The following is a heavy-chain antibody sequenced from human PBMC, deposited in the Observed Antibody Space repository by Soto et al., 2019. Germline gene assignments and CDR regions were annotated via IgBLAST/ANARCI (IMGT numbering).Heavy chain of an antibody. CDR2: VYNIGST. Sequence: SETLSLTCSVSGGSVSSGTSYWTWIRQPPGKGLEWIGYVYNIGSTTYNPSLKGRVTISVDTSKSQFSLKLNSVTAADTAVYFCASGDAGYSSSWSYYYYGMDVWGQGTTVTVSS. V-gene: IGHV4-61*01. CDR1: GGSVSSGTSY. J-gene: IGHJ6*02. D-gene: IGHD6-13*01. CDR3: ASGDAGYSSSWSYYYYGMDV.